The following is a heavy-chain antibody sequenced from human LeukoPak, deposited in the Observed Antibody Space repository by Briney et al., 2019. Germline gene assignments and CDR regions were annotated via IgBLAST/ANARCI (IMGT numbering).Heavy chain of an antibody. J-gene: IGHJ4*02. D-gene: IGHD3-22*01. CDR2: INHSGTT. CDR3: ARVPTYYYDSSGHDGPIDY. Sequence: SETLSLTCAVYGGSLSGYYWSWIRQPPGKGLEWIGKINHSGTTNYNPSLKSRVTMSVDTSKHQFSLHLTSVTAADTAVYYCARVPTYYYDSSGHDGPIDYWGQGTLVTVSS. V-gene: IGHV4-34*01. CDR1: GGSLSGYY.